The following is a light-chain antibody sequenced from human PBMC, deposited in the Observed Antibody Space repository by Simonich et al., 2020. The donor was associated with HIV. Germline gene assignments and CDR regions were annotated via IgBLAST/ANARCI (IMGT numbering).Light chain of an antibody. Sequence: QLVLTQSPSASASLGASVKLTCTLSRGHSSYAIAWHQQQSEKGPQFLMKVNSDGSHSKGDGIPDRFSGSSSGAERYLTISSLQSEDEADYYCCSYAGSYTFVFGEGTKLTVL. V-gene: IGLV4-69*02. J-gene: IGLJ2*01. CDR3: CSYAGSYTFV. CDR2: VNSDGSH. CDR1: RGHSSYA.